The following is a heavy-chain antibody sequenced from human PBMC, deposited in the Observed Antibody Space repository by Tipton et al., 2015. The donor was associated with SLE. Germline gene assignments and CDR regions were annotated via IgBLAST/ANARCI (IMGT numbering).Heavy chain of an antibody. CDR3: ARDWGCSSTSSYTGWFDP. CDR2: IYYSGST. Sequence: TLSLTCTVSGGSISSGGYYWSWIRQHPGKGLEWIGYIYYSGSTYYNPSLKSRVTISVDTSKNQFSLKLSSVTAADTAVYYCARDWGCSSTSSYTGWFDPWGQGTLVTVSS. V-gene: IGHV4-31*03. D-gene: IGHD2-2*02. J-gene: IGHJ5*02. CDR1: GGSISSGGYY.